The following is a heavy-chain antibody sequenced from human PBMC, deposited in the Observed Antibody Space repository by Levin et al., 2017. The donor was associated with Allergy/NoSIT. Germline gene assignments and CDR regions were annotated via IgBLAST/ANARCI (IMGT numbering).Heavy chain of an antibody. CDR2: ISSSGGST. Sequence: GESLKISCSASGFTFSSYAMSWVRQAPGKGLEWVSAISSSGGSTYYADSVKGRFTISRDTSKNTLYLQMNSLRAEDTAVYYCAKRVKTLTSPPDHWGQGTLVTVSS. CDR3: AKRVKTLTSPPDH. V-gene: IGHV3-23*01. J-gene: IGHJ5*02. CDR1: GFTFSSYA. D-gene: IGHD4-11*01.